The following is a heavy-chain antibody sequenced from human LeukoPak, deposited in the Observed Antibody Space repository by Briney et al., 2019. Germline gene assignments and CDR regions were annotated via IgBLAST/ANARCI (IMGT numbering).Heavy chain of an antibody. J-gene: IGHJ3*02. D-gene: IGHD4-17*01. V-gene: IGHV4-4*07. Sequence: SETLSLTCTVSGGSISGYYWSWIRQPAGKGLEWIGRIYTRGITNYNPSLKSRVTMSVDTSKSQFSLSLSSVTAADTAVYYCARAVDYVVAFDIWGQGTVVTVSS. CDR2: IYTRGIT. CDR3: ARAVDYVVAFDI. CDR1: GGSISGYY.